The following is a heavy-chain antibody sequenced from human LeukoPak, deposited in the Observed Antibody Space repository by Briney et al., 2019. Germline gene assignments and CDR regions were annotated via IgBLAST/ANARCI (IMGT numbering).Heavy chain of an antibody. CDR2: ITPIFGTA. V-gene: IGHV1-69*06. J-gene: IGHJ4*02. D-gene: IGHD6-19*01. Sequence: GASVKVSCKASGGTFSSYAISWVRQAPGQGLEWMGGITPIFGTANYAQKFQGRVTITADKSTSTAYMELSSLRSEDTAVYYCARDLYSSGWYRIFDYWGQGTLVTVSS. CDR3: ARDLYSSGWYRIFDY. CDR1: GGTFSSYA.